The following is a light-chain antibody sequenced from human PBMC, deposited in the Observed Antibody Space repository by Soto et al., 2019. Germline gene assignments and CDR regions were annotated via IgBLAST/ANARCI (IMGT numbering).Light chain of an antibody. Sequence: DSQMTQSPSSLSASGGDRVTRSCRASQSSSSYLNWYQQKPGKAPKLLIYDASNLETGVPSRFSGSRAGTNFTLTISSLQPEDIATYYCQQHDNLPLTFGGGTKVDI. V-gene: IGKV1-33*01. CDR2: DAS. CDR1: QSSSSY. CDR3: QQHDNLPLT. J-gene: IGKJ4*01.